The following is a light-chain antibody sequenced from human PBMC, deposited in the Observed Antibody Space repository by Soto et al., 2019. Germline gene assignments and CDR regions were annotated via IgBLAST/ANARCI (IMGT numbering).Light chain of an antibody. CDR3: QQHNDYTPVT. V-gene: IGKV1-5*01. Sequence: DIQMTQSPSTLSASVGDRVTITCRASQTISSSLAWYQVKPPKAPKLLIFDATTLQTGVPSRFSGSGFRTEFTLTITGLQPDDFATYYCQQHNDYTPVTFGKGTKLASK. CDR2: DAT. J-gene: IGKJ2*01. CDR1: QTISSS.